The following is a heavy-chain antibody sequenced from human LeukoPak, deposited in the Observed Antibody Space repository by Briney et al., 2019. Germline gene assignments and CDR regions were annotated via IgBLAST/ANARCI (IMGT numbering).Heavy chain of an antibody. Sequence: ASVKVSCKASGGTFSSYAISWVRQVPGQGLEWMGGIIPIFGTANYAQKFQGRVTITADKSTSTAYMELSSLRSEDTAVYYCARGDYGGTPGYWGQGTLVTVSS. D-gene: IGHD4-23*01. CDR2: IIPIFGTA. V-gene: IGHV1-69*06. CDR1: GGTFSSYA. J-gene: IGHJ4*02. CDR3: ARGDYGGTPGY.